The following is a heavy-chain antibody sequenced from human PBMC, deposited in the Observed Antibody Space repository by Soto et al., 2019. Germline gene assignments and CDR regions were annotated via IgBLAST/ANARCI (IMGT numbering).Heavy chain of an antibody. CDR2: IYTSGST. CDR3: AREGLGARSYYYYGMDV. Sequence: SETLSLTXTVSGGSISSYYWSWIRQPAGKGLEWIGRIYTSGSTNYNPSLKSRVTMSVDTSKNQFSLKLSSVTAADTAVYYCAREGLGARSYYYYGMDVWGQGTTVTVSS. J-gene: IGHJ6*02. V-gene: IGHV4-4*07. CDR1: GGSISSYY. D-gene: IGHD3-16*01.